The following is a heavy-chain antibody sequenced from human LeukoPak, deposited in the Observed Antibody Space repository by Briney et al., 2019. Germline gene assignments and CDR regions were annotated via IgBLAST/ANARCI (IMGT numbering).Heavy chain of an antibody. CDR3: AKDGDLYGSGKFDY. V-gene: IGHV3-7*01. D-gene: IGHD3-10*01. CDR2: IKQDGSEK. CDR1: GFTFSSLW. J-gene: IGHJ4*02. Sequence: GGSLRLSCAASGFTFSSLWMSWVRQAPGKGLEWVANIKQDGSEKYYVDSVKGRFSISRDNAKNSLYLQMNSLRAEDTAVYYCAKDGDLYGSGKFDYWGQGTLVTVSS.